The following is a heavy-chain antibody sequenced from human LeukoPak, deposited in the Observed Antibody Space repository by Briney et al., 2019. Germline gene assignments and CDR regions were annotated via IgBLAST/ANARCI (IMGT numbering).Heavy chain of an antibody. CDR1: GYTFTSYG. CDR2: ISAYNGNT. Sequence: ASVKVSCKASGYTFTSYGISWVRQAPGQGLEWMGWISAYNGNTNNAQKLQGRVTMTTDTSTSTAYMELRSLRSDDTAVYYCARDLAGYSSGWYLGYYYYYGMDVWGQGTTVTVSS. J-gene: IGHJ6*02. D-gene: IGHD6-19*01. V-gene: IGHV1-18*01. CDR3: ARDLAGYSSGWYLGYYYYYGMDV.